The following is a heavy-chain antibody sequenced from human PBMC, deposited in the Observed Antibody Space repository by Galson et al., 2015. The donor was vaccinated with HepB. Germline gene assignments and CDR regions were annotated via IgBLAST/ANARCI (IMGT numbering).Heavy chain of an antibody. V-gene: IGHV7-4-1*02. J-gene: IGHJ3*02. CDR3: ARGGYSYGKGAFDI. D-gene: IGHD5-18*01. Sequence: SVKVSCKASGYTFTSYGISWVRQAPGQGLEWMGWINTNTGNPTYAQGFTGRFVFSLDTSVSTAYLQISSLKAEDTAVYYCARGGYSYGKGAFDIWGQGTMVTVSS. CDR2: INTNTGNP. CDR1: GYTFTSYG.